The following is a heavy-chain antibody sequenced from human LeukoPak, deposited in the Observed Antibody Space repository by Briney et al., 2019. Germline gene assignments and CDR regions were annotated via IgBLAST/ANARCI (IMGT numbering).Heavy chain of an antibody. CDR3: ARGNMIVVDH. CDR1: GGSISSGGFY. D-gene: IGHD3-22*01. CDR2: IYYSGST. V-gene: IGHV4-31*03. Sequence: PSETLSLTCTVSGGSISSGGFYWSWIRQHPGKGLEWMGYIYYSGSTYYNPSLKSRVTISVDTSKNQFSLKLSSVTAADTAVYYCARGNMIVVDHWGQGTLVTVSS. J-gene: IGHJ4*02.